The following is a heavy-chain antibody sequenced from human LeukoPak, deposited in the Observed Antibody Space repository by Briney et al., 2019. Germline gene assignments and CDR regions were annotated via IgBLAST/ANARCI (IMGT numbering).Heavy chain of an antibody. CDR3: ARGSLRMGDGY. D-gene: IGHD1-26*01. Sequence: SETLSLTCTVSGGSISSGGYYWSWIRQHPGKGLEWIGYIYYSGSTYYNPPLKSRVTISVDTSKNQFSLKLSSVTAADTAVYYCARGSLRMGDGYWGQGTLVTVSS. J-gene: IGHJ4*02. CDR1: GGSISSGGYY. V-gene: IGHV4-31*03. CDR2: IYYSGST.